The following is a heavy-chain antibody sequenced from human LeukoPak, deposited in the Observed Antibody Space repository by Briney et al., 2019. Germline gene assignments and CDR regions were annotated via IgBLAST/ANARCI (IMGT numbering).Heavy chain of an antibody. J-gene: IGHJ4*02. V-gene: IGHV3-30*02. CDR3: VRWSGTYPLYYLDY. CDR1: GYTFSSHG. D-gene: IGHD1-26*01. Sequence: GGSLRLSCATSGYTFSSHGLHWVRQAPGKGLECVASIRHDGGDKYYSESVKGRFTISKDNTKNRLFLYMNSLRPEDTAVYYCVRWSGTYPLYYLDYWGQGTLVTVSS. CDR2: IRHDGGDK.